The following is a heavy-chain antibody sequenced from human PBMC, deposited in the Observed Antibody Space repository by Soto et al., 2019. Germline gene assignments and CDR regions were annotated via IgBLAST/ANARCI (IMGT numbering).Heavy chain of an antibody. Sequence: SETPSLTCTVSGDSISSYYWSWIRQPPGKGLEWIGYIYSSGTTSYNPSLKSRVTISVDTSKNHFSLKLSSVTAADTAVYYCARGHTFDYWGQGTLVTVSS. CDR2: IYSSGTT. J-gene: IGHJ4*02. D-gene: IGHD5-18*01. CDR3: ARGHTFDY. V-gene: IGHV4-59*01. CDR1: GDSISSYY.